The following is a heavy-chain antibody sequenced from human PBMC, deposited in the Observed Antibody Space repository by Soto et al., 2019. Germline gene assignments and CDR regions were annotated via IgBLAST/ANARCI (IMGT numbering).Heavy chain of an antibody. D-gene: IGHD2-8*01. CDR2: ISVYTGNT. Sequence: QVQLVQSGGEVTKPGASVKVSCKSSGYTFTSYGVSWVRQAPGQGLEWLGWISVYTGNTKQAQKFQDRVTLTTEASTSTAYMELRSLRSDDTAVYYCARDRCTTDRCDTHHFDVWGQGTTVTVSS. V-gene: IGHV1-18*04. CDR3: ARDRCTTDRCDTHHFDV. J-gene: IGHJ6*02. CDR1: GYTFTSYG.